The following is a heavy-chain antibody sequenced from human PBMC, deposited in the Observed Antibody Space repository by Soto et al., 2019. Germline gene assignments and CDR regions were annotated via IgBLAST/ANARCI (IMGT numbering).Heavy chain of an antibody. CDR1: GGSISPYY. D-gene: IGHD2-21*02. CDR3: ARGRYCGGDCYFDY. Sequence: PSETLSLTCTVSGGSISPYYWSWIRQPPGKGLEWVGYIYYSGSTNYNPSLKSRVTISVDTSKNQFSLKLSSVTAADTAVYYCARGRYCGGDCYFDYWGQGTLVTVSS. V-gene: IGHV4-59*01. J-gene: IGHJ4*02. CDR2: IYYSGST.